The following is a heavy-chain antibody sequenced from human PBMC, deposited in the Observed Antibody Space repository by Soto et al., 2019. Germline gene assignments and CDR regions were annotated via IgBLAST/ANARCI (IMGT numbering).Heavy chain of an antibody. D-gene: IGHD3-10*01. CDR3: ARGARHYYGSGRPNWFDP. CDR1: GGSFSGYY. Sequence: QVQLQQWGAGLLKPSETLSLTCAVYGGSFSGYYWSWIRQPPGKGLEWIGEINHRGSTNYNPSVKSRVTISVDTSKNQFSLKLSSVTAADTAVYYCARGARHYYGSGRPNWFDPWGKGTLVTVSS. J-gene: IGHJ5*02. CDR2: INHRGST. V-gene: IGHV4-34*01.